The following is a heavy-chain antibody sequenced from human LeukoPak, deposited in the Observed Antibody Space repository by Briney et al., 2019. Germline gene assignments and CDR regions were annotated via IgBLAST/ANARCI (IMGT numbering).Heavy chain of an antibody. CDR3: ARHGDGYNYPLDY. D-gene: IGHD5-24*01. V-gene: IGHV5-51*01. CDR1: GYGFTSYW. CDR2: IYPGDSDT. Sequence: GASLQISSNGSGYGFTSYWIGWVRQMPGKGLEWMGIIYPGDSDTRYSPSFQGQVTISADKSISTAYLQWSSLKASDTAMYYCARHGDGYNYPLDYWGQGTLVTVSS. J-gene: IGHJ4*02.